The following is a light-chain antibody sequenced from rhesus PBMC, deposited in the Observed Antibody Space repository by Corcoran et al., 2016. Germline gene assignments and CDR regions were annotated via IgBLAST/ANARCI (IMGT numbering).Light chain of an antibody. J-gene: IGLJ1*01. CDR3: SSYTSTSTFV. CDR2: EVN. Sequence: QAAPTQSPSVSEYPGQSVTVSCTGTNSDIGTYYRVSWYQQPPGKAPKLMIYEVNKRPSGVSDRFSGSKSCNTASLTISGLQSEDEDDYYRSSYTSTSTFVFGSGTRRIVL. CDR1: NSDIGTYYR. V-gene: IGLV2-13*03.